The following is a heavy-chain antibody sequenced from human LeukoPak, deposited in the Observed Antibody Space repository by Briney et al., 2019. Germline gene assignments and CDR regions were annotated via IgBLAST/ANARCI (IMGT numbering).Heavy chain of an antibody. V-gene: IGHV4-39*07. Sequence: PSETLSLTCTVSGGSVSSSSYYWGWIRQPPGKGLEWIGNIYYSGTTYYTPFLKSRVTISVDTSKNQFSLNLSSVTAADTAVYYCARQDGQWLLDYWGQGTLVTVSS. CDR2: IYYSGTT. J-gene: IGHJ4*02. CDR3: ARQDGQWLLDY. D-gene: IGHD6-19*01. CDR1: GGSVSSSSYY.